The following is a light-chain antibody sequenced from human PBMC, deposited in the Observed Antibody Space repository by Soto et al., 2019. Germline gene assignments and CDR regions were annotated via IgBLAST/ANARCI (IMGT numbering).Light chain of an antibody. CDR2: DVS. CDR3: CSYAGSFRV. J-gene: IGLJ1*01. V-gene: IGLV2-11*01. Sequence: QSVLTQPRSVSGSPGQSVTISCTGTSSDVGGYNYVSWYQQHPGKAPKLMIYDVSKRPSGVPDRFSGSKSGNTASLTISGLQAEDEADYYCCSYAGSFRVFGTGTKATVL. CDR1: SSDVGGYNY.